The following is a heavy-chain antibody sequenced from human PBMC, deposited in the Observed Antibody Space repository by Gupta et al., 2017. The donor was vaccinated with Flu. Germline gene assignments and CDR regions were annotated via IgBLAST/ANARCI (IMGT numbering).Heavy chain of an antibody. CDR3: ARHFVGYCSGGTCYDENDY. V-gene: IGHV4-39*01. CDR2: TYYSGIP. J-gene: IGHJ4*02. D-gene: IGHD2-15*01. Sequence: QVQLQESGPGLVNPSETLSLTCIVSGGSISRNSYYWASLRQPPGKGLEWLGCTYYSGIPYYNPSLKSRVTISVDTSKNQFSLKLSSVTAADTAVYYCARHFVGYCSGGTCYDENDYWGQGTLVTVSS. CDR1: GGSISRNSYY.